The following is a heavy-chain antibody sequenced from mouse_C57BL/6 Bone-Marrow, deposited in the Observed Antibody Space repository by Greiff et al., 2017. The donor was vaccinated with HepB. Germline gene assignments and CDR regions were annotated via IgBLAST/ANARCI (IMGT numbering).Heavy chain of an antibody. CDR3: TRDTDSSGLFAY. V-gene: IGHV5-9-1*02. CDR1: GFTFSSYA. J-gene: IGHJ3*01. CDR2: ISSGGDYI. D-gene: IGHD3-2*02. Sequence: EVKLVESGEGLVKPGGSLKLSCAASGFTFSSYAMSWVRQTPEKRLEWVAYISSGGDYIYYADTVKGRFTISRDNARNTLYLQMSSLKSEDTAMYYCTRDTDSSGLFAYWGQGTLVTVSA.